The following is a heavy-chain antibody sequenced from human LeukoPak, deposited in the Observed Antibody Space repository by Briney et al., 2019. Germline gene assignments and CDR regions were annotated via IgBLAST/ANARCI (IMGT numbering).Heavy chain of an antibody. V-gene: IGHV1-2*02. CDR2: INPNSGGT. Sequence: ASVKVSCKASGYTFTGYCMHWVRQAPGQGLEWMGWINPNSGGTNYAQKFQGRVTMTRDTSISTAYMELSRLRSDDTAVYYCARTTCSSTSCYHYYYYYGMDVWGQGTTVTVSS. CDR3: ARTTCSSTSCYHYYYYYGMDV. CDR1: GYTFTGYC. J-gene: IGHJ6*02. D-gene: IGHD2-2*01.